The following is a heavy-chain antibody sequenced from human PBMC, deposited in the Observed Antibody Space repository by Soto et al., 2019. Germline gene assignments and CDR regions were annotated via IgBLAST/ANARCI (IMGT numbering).Heavy chain of an antibody. CDR3: ARVPSSITIFGVVTGNGMDV. D-gene: IGHD3-3*01. Sequence: QVQLVQSGAEVKKPGSSVKVSCKASGGTFSSYAISWVRQAPGQGLEWMGGIIPIFGTTNYAQKFQGRVTINADESTSKAYMELSSLRSEDTAVYYCARVPSSITIFGVVTGNGMDVWGQGTTVTVSS. CDR2: IIPIFGTT. J-gene: IGHJ6*02. CDR1: GGTFSSYA. V-gene: IGHV1-69*01.